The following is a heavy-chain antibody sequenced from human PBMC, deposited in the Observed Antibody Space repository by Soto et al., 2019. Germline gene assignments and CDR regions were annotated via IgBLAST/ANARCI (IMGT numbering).Heavy chain of an antibody. J-gene: IGHJ6*02. D-gene: IGHD1-7*01. V-gene: IGHV3-30-3*01. Sequence: GGSLRLSCAASGFTFSSYAMHWVRQAPGKGLEWVAVISYDGSNKYYADSVKGRFTISRDNSKNTLYLQMNSLRAEDTAVYYCARDKWGNWNYEYYYYYYGMDVWGQGTTVTVSS. CDR3: ARDKWGNWNYEYYYYYYGMDV. CDR2: ISYDGSNK. CDR1: GFTFSSYA.